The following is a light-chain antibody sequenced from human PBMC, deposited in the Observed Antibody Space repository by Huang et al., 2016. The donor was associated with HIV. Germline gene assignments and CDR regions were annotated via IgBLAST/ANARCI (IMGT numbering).Light chain of an antibody. Sequence: IVMTQSPATLSVSPGERATLSCRASPSVSSNLAWYQQKPGQAPRLLIYGASTRATGIPARFSGSGSGTEFTLTISSLQSGDFAVYYCQQYNNWPRTFGQGTKVEMK. CDR3: QQYNNWPRT. CDR2: GAS. V-gene: IGKV3-15*01. CDR1: PSVSSN. J-gene: IGKJ1*01.